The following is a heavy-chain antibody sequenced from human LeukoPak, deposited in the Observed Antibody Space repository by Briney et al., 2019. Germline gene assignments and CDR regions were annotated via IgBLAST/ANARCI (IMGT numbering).Heavy chain of an antibody. Sequence: PGGSLRLSCAASGFTFSSNSMHWVRQAPGKGLEWVTVISYDGSNKYYADSVKGRFTISRDNSQNTLYLQMNSLRAEDSAVYYCTRLEELRSLDDILTGLYDSYYMDVWGKGTTVTVSS. CDR2: ISYDGSNK. CDR3: TRLEELRSLDDILTGLYDSYYMDV. CDR1: GFTFSSNS. D-gene: IGHD3-9*01. V-gene: IGHV3-30*04. J-gene: IGHJ6*03.